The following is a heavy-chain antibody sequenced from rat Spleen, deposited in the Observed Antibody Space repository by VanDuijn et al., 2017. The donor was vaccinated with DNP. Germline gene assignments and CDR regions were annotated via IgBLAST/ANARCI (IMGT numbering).Heavy chain of an antibody. V-gene: IGHV5-25*01. J-gene: IGHJ2*01. Sequence: EVQLVESGGGLVQPGRSXKLSCAXXGFTFXHYYMAWVLQAPTKGLEWVASISTGGGNTYYRDSVKGRFTISRDNARSTLYLQMDSLKSEDTATYYCATRLATDFDYWGQGVMVTVSS. D-gene: IGHD3-4*01. CDR2: ISTGGGNT. CDR3: ATRLATDFDY. CDR1: GFTFXHYY.